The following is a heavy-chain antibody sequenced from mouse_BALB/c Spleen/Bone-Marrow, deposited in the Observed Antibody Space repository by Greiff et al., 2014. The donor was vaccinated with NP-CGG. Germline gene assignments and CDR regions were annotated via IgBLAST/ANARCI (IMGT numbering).Heavy chain of an antibody. CDR3: ARARHYDF. V-gene: IGHV1-18*01. Sequence: EVQLQQSGPEPVKPGASVKISCKTSGYTFTDYTLHWVKQSHGKSLEWIGGVNPNSGGTSYNQKFKGKATLNLDKSSTAAYMELRSLTSDDSAVYYCARARHYDFWGQGTTLTVSS. J-gene: IGHJ2*01. CDR1: GYTFTDYT. CDR2: VNPNSGGT.